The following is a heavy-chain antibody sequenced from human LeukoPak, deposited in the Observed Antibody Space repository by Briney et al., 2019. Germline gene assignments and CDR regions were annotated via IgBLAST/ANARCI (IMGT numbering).Heavy chain of an antibody. V-gene: IGHV4-34*01. D-gene: IGHD2-2*01. J-gene: IGHJ4*02. Sequence: SETLSLTCTVYGESFSGYYWSWIRQPPGKGLEWIGEINHSGSTHYNPSLKSRVTISLDTSKNQFSLKLSSVTAADTAVYYCASTERCSTTCPLDYWGQGTLVTVSS. CDR2: INHSGST. CDR3: ASTERCSTTCPLDY. CDR1: GESFSGYY.